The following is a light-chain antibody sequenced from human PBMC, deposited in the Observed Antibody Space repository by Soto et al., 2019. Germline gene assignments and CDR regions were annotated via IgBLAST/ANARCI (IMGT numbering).Light chain of an antibody. J-gene: IGKJ1*01. CDR2: AAS. V-gene: IGKV1-39*01. Sequence: DIQMTQSPSSLSASVEDRVIITCRASQSISNHLNWYQQKPGKAPKLLIFAASSLQSGVPSRFSGSRSGPDFTLTISSLQPDDFATYYCQQYNTYSWTFGPGTKVDIK. CDR3: QQYNTYSWT. CDR1: QSISNH.